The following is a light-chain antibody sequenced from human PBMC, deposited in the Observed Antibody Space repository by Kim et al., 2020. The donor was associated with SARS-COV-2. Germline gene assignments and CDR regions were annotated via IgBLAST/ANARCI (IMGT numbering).Light chain of an antibody. CDR1: QSISSW. Sequence: GDRVTITCRASQSISSWLAWYQQKPGKAPKLLIYDASSLESGVPSRFSGSVSGTEFTLTISSLQPDDFATYYCQQYNSYPWTFGQGTKVDIK. CDR2: DAS. V-gene: IGKV1-5*01. J-gene: IGKJ1*01. CDR3: QQYNSYPWT.